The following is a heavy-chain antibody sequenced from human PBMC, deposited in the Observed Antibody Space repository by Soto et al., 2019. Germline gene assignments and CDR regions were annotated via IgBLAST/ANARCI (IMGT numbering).Heavy chain of an antibody. V-gene: IGHV4-34*01. J-gene: IGHJ6*02. CDR2: INHSGST. Sequence: PSETLSLTCAAYGGSFSGYYWSWIRQPPGKGLEWIGEINHSGSTNHNPSLKSRVTISVDTSKNQFSLKLSSVTAADTAVYYCARGPNIVLMVYAQGGMDVWGQGTTVTVSS. D-gene: IGHD2-8*01. CDR1: GGSFSGYY. CDR3: ARGPNIVLMVYAQGGMDV.